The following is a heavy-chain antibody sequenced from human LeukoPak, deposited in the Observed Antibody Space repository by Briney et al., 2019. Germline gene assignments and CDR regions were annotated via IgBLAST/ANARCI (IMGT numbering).Heavy chain of an antibody. CDR3: ARDCSFRSSQDY. Sequence: SPSLSLTCPVSGGSISSYYWSWIRQPAGKGLEWIGRIYTSGSTNYNPSLKSRVTMSVDTTKNQFSLKLSSVTAADTAVYHCARDCSFRSSQDYWGQGTLVTAPS. D-gene: IGHD1-26*01. CDR1: GGSISSYY. J-gene: IGHJ4*02. V-gene: IGHV4-4*07. CDR2: IYTSGST.